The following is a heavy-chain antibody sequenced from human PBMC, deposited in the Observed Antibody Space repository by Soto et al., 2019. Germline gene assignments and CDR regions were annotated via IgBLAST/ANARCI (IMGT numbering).Heavy chain of an antibody. D-gene: IGHD6-6*01. Sequence: QVQLVQSGAEVKKPGASVKVSCKASGYTFTGYYMHWVRQAPGQGLEWMGWINPNSGGTNYAQKFQGRVTMTRDTSISTAYLELSRLRSDHTAVYYCARDGPSSGTQYSMDVWGQGTTVTVSS. CDR1: GYTFTGYY. J-gene: IGHJ6*02. CDR2: INPNSGGT. CDR3: ARDGPSSGTQYSMDV. V-gene: IGHV1-2*02.